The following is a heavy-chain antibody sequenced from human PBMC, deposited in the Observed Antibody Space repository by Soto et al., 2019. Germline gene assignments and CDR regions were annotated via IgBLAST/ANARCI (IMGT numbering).Heavy chain of an antibody. Sequence: SETLSLTCTVSGGSISSYYWSWIRQPPGKGLEWIGYIYYSGTTNYNPSLKSRVTISVDTSKNRFSLKLSSVTAADTAVYYCARSYPGDNFDYWGQGTLVTVSS. CDR2: IYYSGTT. CDR3: ARSYPGDNFDY. J-gene: IGHJ4*02. D-gene: IGHD2-21*02. CDR1: GGSISSYY. V-gene: IGHV4-59*01.